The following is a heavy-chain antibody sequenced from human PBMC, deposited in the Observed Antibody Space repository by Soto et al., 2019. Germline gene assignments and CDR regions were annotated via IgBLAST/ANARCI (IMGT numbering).Heavy chain of an antibody. J-gene: IGHJ4*02. D-gene: IGHD3-16*01. CDR2: SWYQETND. CDR1: GFSLASYY. V-gene: IGHV3-33*03. CDR3: AGPLWASGFGEVFDS. Sequence: QVQLVESGRGVAQPGGSLRLSCAASGFSLASYYMHWVRQAPGKGLERVGVSWYQETNDGYADSVRGRFTISTENSKNTLYLNTDSLSAEHRAVYDCAGPLWASGFGEVFDSWGQATLVTVSS.